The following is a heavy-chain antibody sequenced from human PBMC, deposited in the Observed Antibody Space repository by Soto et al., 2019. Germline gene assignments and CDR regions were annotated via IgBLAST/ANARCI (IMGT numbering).Heavy chain of an antibody. D-gene: IGHD3-10*01. V-gene: IGHV1-69*08. CDR3: ARERWADSGGYYKVYYHGMDV. J-gene: IGHJ6*02. CDR2: IIPILGIA. Sequence: QVQLVQSGAEVKKPGSSVKVSCKASGGTFSSYTISWVRQAPGQGLEWMGRIIPILGIANYAQKFQGRVTITAERPPGTAYMQVSSLRSEDAAGYYCARERWADSGGYYKVYYHGMDVWGQGTTVPVSS. CDR1: GGTFSSYT.